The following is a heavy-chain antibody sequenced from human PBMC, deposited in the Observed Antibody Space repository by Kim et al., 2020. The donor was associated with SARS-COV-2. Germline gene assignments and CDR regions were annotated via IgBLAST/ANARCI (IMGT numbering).Heavy chain of an antibody. CDR1: GYSFTSYW. V-gene: IGHV5-51*01. J-gene: IGHJ4*02. Sequence: GESLKISCKGSGYSFTSYWIGWVRQMPGKGLEWMGIIYPGDSDTRYSPSFQGQVTISADKSISTAYLQWSSLKASDTAMYYCARHPDCGGDCEYYFDYWGQGTLVTVSS. CDR3: ARHPDCGGDCEYYFDY. D-gene: IGHD2-21*02. CDR2: IYPGDSDT.